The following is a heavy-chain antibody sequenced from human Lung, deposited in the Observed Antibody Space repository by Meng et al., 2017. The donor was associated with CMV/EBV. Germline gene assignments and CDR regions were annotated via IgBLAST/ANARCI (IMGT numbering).Heavy chain of an antibody. D-gene: IGHD6-13*01. Sequence: GGSLRLSCAASGFTFDDYGMSWVRQAPGKGLELVSGINWNSGSTGFADSVKGRFTISRDNAKNSLYLQMNSLRAEDTALYYCARGLRAAANYYYYGMDVWGQGTTVTVSS. J-gene: IGHJ6*02. CDR1: GFTFDDYG. CDR2: INWNSGST. V-gene: IGHV3-20*04. CDR3: ARGLRAAANYYYYGMDV.